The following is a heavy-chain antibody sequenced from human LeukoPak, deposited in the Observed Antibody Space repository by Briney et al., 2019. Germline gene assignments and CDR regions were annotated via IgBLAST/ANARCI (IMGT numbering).Heavy chain of an antibody. D-gene: IGHD6-13*01. CDR1: GGSFSGYY. V-gene: IGHV4-34*01. CDR2: INHSGST. Sequence: PETLSLTCAVYGGSFSGYYWSWIRQPPGKGLEWIGEINHSGSTNYNSSLKSRVAISVDTSKNQFSLKVTSVTAADTAVYYCATRPDIAATGPGWFDPWGQGTLVTVSS. J-gene: IGHJ5*02. CDR3: ATRPDIAATGPGWFDP.